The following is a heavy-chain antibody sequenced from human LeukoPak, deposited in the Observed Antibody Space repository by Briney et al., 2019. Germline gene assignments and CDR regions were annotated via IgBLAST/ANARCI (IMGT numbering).Heavy chain of an antibody. J-gene: IGHJ4*02. CDR2: ISYDGSNK. D-gene: IGHD3-3*01. Sequence: GGSLRLSCAASGSTFSSYGMHWVRQAPGKGLEWVAVISYDGSNKYYADSVKGRFTISRDNSKNTLYLQMNSLRAEDTAVYYCAARSYWGQGTLVTVSS. CDR1: GSTFSSYG. CDR3: AARSY. V-gene: IGHV3-30*03.